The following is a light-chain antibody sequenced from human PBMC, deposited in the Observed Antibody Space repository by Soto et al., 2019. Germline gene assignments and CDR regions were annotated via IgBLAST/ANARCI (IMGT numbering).Light chain of an antibody. CDR2: AAS. CDR3: QHSYSMPIA. CDR1: QNIIRH. V-gene: IGKV1-39*01. Sequence: MQRSQSKSSLSXXVGDGVTIXXRASQNIIRHLNWYQDKPGIAPRLLIYAASTLQSGVPSRFTGSGSGTEFTLTISGLQPEDFATYYCQHSYSMPIAIGLRAGLEI. J-gene: IGKJ5*01.